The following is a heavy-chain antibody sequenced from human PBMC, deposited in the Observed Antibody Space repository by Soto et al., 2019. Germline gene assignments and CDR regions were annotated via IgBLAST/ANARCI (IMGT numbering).Heavy chain of an antibody. V-gene: IGHV4-59*01. CDR2: IFYNEKN. D-gene: IGHD2-21*01. CDR3: ARDSTCCGLDV. Sequence: QVELRESGPGLVKPSVTLSLTCNVSGGSMRSYYWTWMRQSPGKGLEWLGNIFYNEKNNLNPSLKSRLSISVDTSKKKFSLMLSSVTAEDTAIYYCARDSTCCGLDVWGQGTTVTVSS. J-gene: IGHJ6*02. CDR1: GGSMRSYY.